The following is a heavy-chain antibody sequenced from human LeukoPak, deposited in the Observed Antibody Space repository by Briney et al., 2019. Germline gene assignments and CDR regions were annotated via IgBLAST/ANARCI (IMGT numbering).Heavy chain of an antibody. Sequence: PGGPLRLSCSVSGLTFYTYAMSWVRQAPGKGLEWVSAISGRDGRTYYTDSVKGRFTISRDNSKNTLYLQMNSLRAEDTAVYYCSTSPSFGSSWYQFNYWGQGALVIVSS. D-gene: IGHD6-13*01. CDR2: ISGRDGRT. J-gene: IGHJ4*02. V-gene: IGHV3-23*01. CDR1: GLTFYTYA. CDR3: STSPSFGSSWYQFNY.